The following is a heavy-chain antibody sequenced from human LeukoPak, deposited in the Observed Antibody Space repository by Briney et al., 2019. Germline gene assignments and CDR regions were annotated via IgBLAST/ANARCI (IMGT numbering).Heavy chain of an antibody. D-gene: IGHD4-17*01. CDR1: GFTFSSYA. Sequence: GGSLRLSCAASGFTFSSYAMHWVRQAPGKGLEYVSAISSNGGSTYYANSVKGRFTISRDNSKNTLYLQMNSLRAEDTAVYYCANINDGDYGYFDYWGQGTLVTVSS. CDR2: ISSNGGST. V-gene: IGHV3-64*01. CDR3: ANINDGDYGYFDY. J-gene: IGHJ4*02.